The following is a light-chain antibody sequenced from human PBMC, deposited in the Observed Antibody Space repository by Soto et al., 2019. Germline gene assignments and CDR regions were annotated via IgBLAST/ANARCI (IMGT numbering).Light chain of an antibody. CDR3: QQYGSSPIT. J-gene: IGKJ5*01. Sequence: EIVLTQSPGTLSLSPGERATLSCRTSQSVSSSYLAWYKQKPGQAPRLLIYGASSRATGIPDRFSGSGSGTDFTLTISRLEPEDFEVYFCQQYGSSPITFGQGTRLEIK. CDR2: GAS. V-gene: IGKV3-20*01. CDR1: QSVSSSY.